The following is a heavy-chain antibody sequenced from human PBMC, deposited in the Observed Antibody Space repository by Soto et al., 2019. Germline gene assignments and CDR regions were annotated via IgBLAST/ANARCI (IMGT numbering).Heavy chain of an antibody. Sequence: GGSLRLSCAASRFTFSSYSMSWVRQAPGKGLEWVSSISSSNNYIYYADSVKGRFTISRDNAKNSLYLQMNSLRAEDTAVYYCARGENYDSSAYYNYWGQGTLVTVSS. CDR2: ISSSNNYI. CDR1: RFTFSSYS. CDR3: ARGENYDSSAYYNY. J-gene: IGHJ4*02. D-gene: IGHD3-22*01. V-gene: IGHV3-21*01.